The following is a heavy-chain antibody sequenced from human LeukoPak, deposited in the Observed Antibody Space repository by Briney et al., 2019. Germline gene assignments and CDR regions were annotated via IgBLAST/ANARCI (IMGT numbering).Heavy chain of an antibody. D-gene: IGHD3-9*01. J-gene: IGHJ6*02. CDR1: GFTFDDYA. V-gene: IGHV3-43*02. Sequence: GGSLRLSCAASGFTFDDYAMHWVRQAPGKGLEWVSLISGDGGSTYYADSVKGRFTISRDSSKNSLYLQMNSLRTEDTALYYCAKDMAGYFDWLLYRSYYYYGVDVWGQGTTVTVSS. CDR3: AKDMAGYFDWLLYRSYYYYGVDV. CDR2: ISGDGGST.